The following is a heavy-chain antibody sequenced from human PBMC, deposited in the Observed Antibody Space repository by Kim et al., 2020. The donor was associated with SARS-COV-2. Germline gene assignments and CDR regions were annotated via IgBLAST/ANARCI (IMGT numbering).Heavy chain of an antibody. CDR2: IKSATYGGTT. V-gene: IGHV3-15*01. Sequence: GGSLRLSCAASGFTFNDAWMSWIRQAPGKGLEWVGRIKSATYGGTTEYAAPVKNRFTISRDYSINMVYLQMNSLKTEDTAVYFCTTEFYTYGLNFWGQGNLVTVSS. D-gene: IGHD5-18*01. CDR3: TTEFYTYGLNF. CDR1: GFTFNDAW. J-gene: IGHJ4*02.